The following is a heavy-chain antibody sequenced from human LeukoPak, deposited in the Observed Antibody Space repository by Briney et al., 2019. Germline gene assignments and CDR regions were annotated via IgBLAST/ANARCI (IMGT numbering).Heavy chain of an antibody. D-gene: IGHD2-15*01. V-gene: IGHV1-3*01. CDR2: INAGNGNT. Sequence: GASVKVSCKASGYTFTSYAMHWVRQAPGQRLEWMGWINAGNGNTKYSQKFQGRVTIARDTSASTAYMELSSLRSEDTAVYYCARVQLLPYYYYGMDVWGQGTTVTVPS. CDR1: GYTFTSYA. CDR3: ARVQLLPYYYYGMDV. J-gene: IGHJ6*02.